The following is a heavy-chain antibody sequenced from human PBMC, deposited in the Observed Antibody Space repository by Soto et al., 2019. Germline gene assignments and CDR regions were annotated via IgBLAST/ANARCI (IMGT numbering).Heavy chain of an antibody. V-gene: IGHV3-21*01. CDR2: ISSSSSYI. CDR1: GFTFSSYS. J-gene: IGHJ1*01. D-gene: IGHD4-17*01. Sequence: PGGSLRLSCAASGFTFSSYSMNWVRQAPGKGLEWVSSISSSSSYIYYADSVKGRFTISRDNAKNSLYLQMNSLRAEDTAVYYCASFFENGDSGRRYFLYWGQGTLVTVS. CDR3: ASFFENGDSGRRYFLY.